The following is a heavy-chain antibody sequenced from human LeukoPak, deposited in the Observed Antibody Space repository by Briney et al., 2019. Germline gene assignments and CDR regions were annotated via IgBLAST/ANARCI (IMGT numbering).Heavy chain of an antibody. CDR1: GFTFSSYA. CDR2: ISYDGSNK. CDR3: AREGVVPAANSPYYFDY. J-gene: IGHJ4*02. D-gene: IGHD2-2*01. Sequence: GGSLRLSCAASGFTFSSYAMHWVRQAPGKGLEWVAVISYDGSNKYYADSVKGRFTISRDNSKNTLYLQMNSLRAEDTAVYYCAREGVVPAANSPYYFDYWGQGTLVTVSS. V-gene: IGHV3-30-3*01.